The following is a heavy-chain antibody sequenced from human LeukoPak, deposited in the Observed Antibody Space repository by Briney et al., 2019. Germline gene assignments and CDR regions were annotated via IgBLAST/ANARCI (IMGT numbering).Heavy chain of an antibody. CDR1: GGSISSSNYY. D-gene: IGHD6-19*01. CDR2: IYYSGST. V-gene: IGHV4-39*07. J-gene: IGHJ4*02. Sequence: SETLSLTCTVSGGSISSSNYYWGWIPQPPGKGLEWIGSIYYSGSTSYNPSLKSRVTISVDTSKNQFSLKLSSVTAADTAVYYCARNFSSGWFDYWGQGTLVTVSS. CDR3: ARNFSSGWFDY.